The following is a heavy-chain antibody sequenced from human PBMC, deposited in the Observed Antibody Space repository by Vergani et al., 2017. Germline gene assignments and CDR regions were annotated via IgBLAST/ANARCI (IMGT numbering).Heavy chain of an antibody. CDR1: GGSMSGYY. V-gene: IGHV4-59*12. J-gene: IGHJ6*02. CDR2: IYYSGST. Sequence: QVRLQESGPGLVKPSETLSLTCSVSGGSMSGYYWSWIRQPPGKELEWIGYIYYSGSTYYNPSLKSRVTISVDTSKNQFSLKLSSVTAADTAVYYCARDWGGHYYDSSGYYYSYYYGMDVWGQGTTVTVSS. D-gene: IGHD3-22*01. CDR3: ARDWGGHYYDSSGYYYSYYYGMDV.